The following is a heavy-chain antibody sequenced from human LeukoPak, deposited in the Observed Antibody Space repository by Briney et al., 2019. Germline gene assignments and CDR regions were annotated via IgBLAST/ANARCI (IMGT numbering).Heavy chain of an antibody. CDR3: ARSAAGTAYNFDC. CDR1: GDSVSSSNSA. CDR2: TYYRSKWYY. D-gene: IGHD6-13*01. Sequence: SQTLSLTCAISGDSVSSSNSAWNWIRQSPSRGLEWLGRTYYRSKWYYDYAASVQSRLTINVDTSKNQFSLRLNSVTAADTGVYYCARSAAGTAYNFDCWGQGTLVTVSS. V-gene: IGHV6-1*01. J-gene: IGHJ4*02.